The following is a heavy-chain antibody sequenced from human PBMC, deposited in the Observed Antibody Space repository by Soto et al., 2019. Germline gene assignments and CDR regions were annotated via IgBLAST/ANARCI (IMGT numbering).Heavy chain of an antibody. CDR1: GYTFTNFG. CDR2: ISAYNGNT. V-gene: IGHV1-18*01. CDR3: ARGRYYYDSSGYYNWFDP. J-gene: IGHJ5*02. D-gene: IGHD3-22*01. Sequence: GASVKVSCKASGYTFTNFGISWVRQAPGQGLEWMGWISAYNGNTNYAQKFQGRVTMTTDTSTSTAYMELSSLRSEDTAVYYCARGRYYYDSSGYYNWFDPWGQGTLVTVSS.